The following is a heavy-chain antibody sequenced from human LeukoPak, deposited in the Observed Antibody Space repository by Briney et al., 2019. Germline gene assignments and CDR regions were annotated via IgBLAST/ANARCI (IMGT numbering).Heavy chain of an antibody. J-gene: IGHJ4*02. Sequence: GGSLRLSCAASGFTFSSYSMNWVRQAPGKGLEWVSYISSSSGTIYYADSVKGRFSISRDNAKNSLYVQMNSRRDDDTAVYYCARELFGDCDYGGQGTLVTVSS. CDR1: GFTFSSYS. V-gene: IGHV3-48*02. CDR2: ISSSSGTI. CDR3: ARELFGDCDY. D-gene: IGHD3-10*01.